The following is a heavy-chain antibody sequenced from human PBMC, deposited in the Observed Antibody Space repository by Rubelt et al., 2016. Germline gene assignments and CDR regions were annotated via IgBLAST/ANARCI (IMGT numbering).Heavy chain of an antibody. Sequence: GGSTYYADSVKGRFSISRDNFKNTMYLQMNSLRAEDTAVYYCAKDRGYDFWSGYQGYYYYYGMDVWGQGTTVTVSS. CDR2: GGST. V-gene: IGHV3-66*01. J-gene: IGHJ6*02. CDR3: AKDRGYDFWSGYQGYYYYYGMDV. D-gene: IGHD3-3*01.